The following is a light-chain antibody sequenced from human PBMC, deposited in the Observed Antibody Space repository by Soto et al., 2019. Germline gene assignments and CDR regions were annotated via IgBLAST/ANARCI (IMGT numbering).Light chain of an antibody. V-gene: IGKV1-5*01. CDR3: QQYNSYWT. J-gene: IGKJ1*01. Sequence: DILMTQSPSTLSASVEDRVTITCRASQSISSWLAWYHQKPGKAPKLLIYDASSLESGVPSRFSGSGSGTEFTLTISSLQPDDFATYYCQQYNSYWTFGQGTKVDI. CDR1: QSISSW. CDR2: DAS.